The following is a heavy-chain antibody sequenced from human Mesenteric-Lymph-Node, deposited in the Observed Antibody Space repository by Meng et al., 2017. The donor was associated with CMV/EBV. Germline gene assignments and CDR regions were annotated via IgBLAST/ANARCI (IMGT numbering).Heavy chain of an antibody. CDR2: MNPNSGNT. CDR1: GYTFTSFD. CDR3: ARATSTAGGGLLGY. V-gene: IGHV1-8*01. Sequence: ASGYTFTSFDINWVRQATGQGLEWTGWMNPNSGNTGYGQKFQGRVTMTRDTSVSTAYLELTSLRSEDTAVYYCARATSTAGGGLLGYWGQGTLVTVSS. J-gene: IGHJ4*02. D-gene: IGHD3-10*01.